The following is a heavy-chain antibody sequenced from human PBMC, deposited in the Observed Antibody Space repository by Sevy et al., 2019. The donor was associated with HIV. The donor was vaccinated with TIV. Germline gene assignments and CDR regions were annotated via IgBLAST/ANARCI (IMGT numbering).Heavy chain of an antibody. V-gene: IGHV3-48*03. Sequence: GGSLRLSCAASGFNFSSHKMNWIRQAPGKGLEWVAYISDGGAVIHYADSVKGRFTISRDNSKNSLYLQMNSMRADDTAVYYCAKEGAFWSGYYVYYWGQGTLVTVSS. CDR3: AKEGAFWSGYYVYY. D-gene: IGHD3-3*01. CDR1: GFNFSSHK. J-gene: IGHJ4*02. CDR2: ISDGGAVI.